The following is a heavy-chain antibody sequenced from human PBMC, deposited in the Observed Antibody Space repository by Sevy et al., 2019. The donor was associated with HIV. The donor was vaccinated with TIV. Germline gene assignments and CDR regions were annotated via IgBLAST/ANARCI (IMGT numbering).Heavy chain of an antibody. V-gene: IGHV3-23*01. CDR1: GFTFSGYA. CDR2: ISGSGGYT. CDR3: AKDEYSGYDY. Sequence: GGSLRLSCAASGFTFSGYAMTWVRQVPGKGLEWVSTISGSGGYTYYADSVKGRFTISRDNSKNTLYLQMNSLRVEDTAVYYCAKDEYSGYDYWGQGTRVTVS. J-gene: IGHJ4*02. D-gene: IGHD5-12*01.